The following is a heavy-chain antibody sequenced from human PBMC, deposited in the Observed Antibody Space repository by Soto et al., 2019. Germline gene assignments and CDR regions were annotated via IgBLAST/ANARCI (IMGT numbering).Heavy chain of an antibody. V-gene: IGHV3-74*01. Sequence: AGGSLRLSCAASGFTFSRYWMYWVRQTPGKRLMWVSRINTDGRTTSYPDSVEGRFTVSRDNAKSMLYLQMNSLRPDDTAVYYCARVQPDGFPLYFDYWGQGTMVTVYS. CDR2: INTDGRTT. CDR3: ARVQPDGFPLYFDY. D-gene: IGHD2-21*01. J-gene: IGHJ4*02. CDR1: GFTFSRYW.